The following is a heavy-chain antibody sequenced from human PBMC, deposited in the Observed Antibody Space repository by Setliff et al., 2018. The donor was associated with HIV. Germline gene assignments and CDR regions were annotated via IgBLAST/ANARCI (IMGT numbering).Heavy chain of an antibody. Sequence: TVSGGSIGGYYWSWIRQPPGTGLEWLGCIYSGGSTNYNPSLESRVTISLDTSKNQFSLRLTSVTAADTAVYYCARVRSYGSAYDAFDVWGPGTMVTVSS. CDR2: IYSGGST. D-gene: IGHD3-10*01. CDR1: GGSIGGYY. J-gene: IGHJ3*01. V-gene: IGHV4-4*08. CDR3: ARVRSYGSAYDAFDV.